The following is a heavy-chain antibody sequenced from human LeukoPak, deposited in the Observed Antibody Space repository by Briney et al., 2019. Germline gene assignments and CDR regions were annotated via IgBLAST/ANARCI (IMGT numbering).Heavy chain of an antibody. CDR3: AKDEYCSSTSCHHNWFDP. CDR2: ISGDGGST. CDR1: GFTFDDYA. V-gene: IGHV3-43*02. Sequence: GGSLRLSCAASGFTFDDYAMHWVRQASGKGLEWVSLISGDGGSTYYADSVKGRFTISRDNSKNSLYLQMNSLRTEDTALYYCAKDEYCSSTSCHHNWFDPWGQGTLVTVSS. J-gene: IGHJ5*02. D-gene: IGHD2-2*01.